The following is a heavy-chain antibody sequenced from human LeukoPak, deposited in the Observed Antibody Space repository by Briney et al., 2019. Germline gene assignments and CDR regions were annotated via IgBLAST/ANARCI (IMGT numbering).Heavy chain of an antibody. CDR2: IKSKSDGGTT. CDR3: TTVTLRPVGL. D-gene: IGHD3-10*01. Sequence: PGGSLRLSCAASGFSFSRAWMSWVRQAPGKGLEWVGRIKSKSDGGTTDYAAPVKGRFTISRDDSKNTLFLQVNSLKIEDTAIYYCTTVTLRPVGLWGQGTLVTVSS. J-gene: IGHJ4*02. CDR1: GFSFSRAW. V-gene: IGHV3-15*05.